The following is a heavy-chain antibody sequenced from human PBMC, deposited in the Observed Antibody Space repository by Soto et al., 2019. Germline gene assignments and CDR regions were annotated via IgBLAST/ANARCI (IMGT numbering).Heavy chain of an antibody. Sequence: SETLSLTCTVSGDSISTFYWGWMRQSPGKELEWIGYVYYTGSTNYNPSLKSRVTISVDRSKNQFSLKLTSANAADTAVYYCARGRTVRNYADDSSDYFYFFDYWGQGAQVTVSS. V-gene: IGHV4-59*01. CDR1: GDSISTFY. CDR3: ARGRTVRNYADDSSDYFYFFDY. CDR2: VYYTGST. J-gene: IGHJ4*02. D-gene: IGHD3-22*01.